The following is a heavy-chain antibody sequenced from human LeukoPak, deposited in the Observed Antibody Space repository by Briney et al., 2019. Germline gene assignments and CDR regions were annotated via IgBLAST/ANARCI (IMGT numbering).Heavy chain of an antibody. CDR3: AKDQRYSYGCFDY. V-gene: IGHV3-30*02. D-gene: IGHD5-18*01. J-gene: IGHJ4*02. CDR2: IRYDGSNK. Sequence: GGSLRLSCAASGFTFNSYGMHWVRQAPGKGLEWVAFIRYDGSNKYYADSVKGRFTISRDNSKNTLYLQMNSLRAEDTAVYYCAKDQRYSYGCFDYWGQGTLVTVSS. CDR1: GFTFNSYG.